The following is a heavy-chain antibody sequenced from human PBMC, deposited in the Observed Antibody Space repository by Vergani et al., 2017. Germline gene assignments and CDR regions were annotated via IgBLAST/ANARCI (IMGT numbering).Heavy chain of an antibody. J-gene: IGHJ6*03. D-gene: IGHD2-15*01. CDR1: GYTFTGYY. CDR2: INPNSGGT. CDR3: ARGNKEGWYXMDV. V-gene: IGHV1-2*04. Sequence: QVQLVQSGAEVKKPGASVKVSCKASGYTFTGYYMHWVRQAPGQGLEWMGWINPNSGGTNYAQKFQGWVTMTRDTSIRTAYREMSRLRSDATALYYCARGNKEGWYXMDVWGKGTTVTVSS.